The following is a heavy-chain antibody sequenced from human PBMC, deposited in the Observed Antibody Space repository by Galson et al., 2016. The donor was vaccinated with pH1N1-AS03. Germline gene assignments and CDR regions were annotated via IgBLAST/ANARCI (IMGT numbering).Heavy chain of an antibody. CDR1: GGSFSGYY. CDR3: ARGDWLVMAYEY. J-gene: IGHJ4*02. Sequence: SETLSLTCGVSGGSFSGYYWTWIRQFPGKGLEWIGEINHSGSTNYNPSLKSRVTISVDTSKNQFSLKLTSLTAADTSLYYCARGDWLVMAYEYWGQGTLVTVSS. D-gene: IGHD3-16*01. V-gene: IGHV4-34*01. CDR2: INHSGST.